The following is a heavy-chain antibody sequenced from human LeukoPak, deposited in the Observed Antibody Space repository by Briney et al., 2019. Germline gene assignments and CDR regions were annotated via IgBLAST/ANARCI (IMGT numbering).Heavy chain of an antibody. CDR3: AKEGPGNAIPYYFDY. V-gene: IGHV3-23*01. J-gene: IGHJ4*02. D-gene: IGHD2-2*01. CDR1: GFTFSTYA. CDR2: ISGSGANT. Sequence: GGSLRLSCAASGFTFSTYAMSWVRQAPGKGLEWVSTISGSGANTYYADPVRGRFTISRDNSKNPLYLQMNSLRAEDTAVYYCAKEGPGNAIPYYFDYWGRETLVAVSS.